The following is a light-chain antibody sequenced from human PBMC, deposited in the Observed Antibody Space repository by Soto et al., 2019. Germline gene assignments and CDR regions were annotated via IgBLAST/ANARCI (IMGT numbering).Light chain of an antibody. CDR2: RAS. CDR1: QSLSGN. V-gene: IGKV3-15*01. Sequence: EIVMTQSPATLAGSPGETVTLSCRASQSLSGNLAWYQQKPGQAPRLLIFRASTRAIGVPAGFSGRGSGTEFTLTISGLQSEDFAVYYCQQYSKWPPWTFGPGTKVEIK. CDR3: QQYSKWPPWT. J-gene: IGKJ1*01.